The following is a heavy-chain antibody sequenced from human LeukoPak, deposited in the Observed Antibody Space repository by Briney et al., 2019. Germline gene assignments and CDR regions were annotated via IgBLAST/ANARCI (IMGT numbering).Heavy chain of an antibody. CDR2: IHYDGSNK. CDR1: GFMFRSYG. CDR3: AKGPRIAAAGDNPADWYFDL. D-gene: IGHD6-13*01. V-gene: IGHV3-30*02. Sequence: GGSLRLSCAASGFMFRSYGMHWVRQAPGKGLEWVAFIHYDGSNKYYADSVKGRFTISRDNSKNTLYLQMNSLRAEDTAVYYCAKGPRIAAAGDNPADWYFDLWGRGTLVTVSS. J-gene: IGHJ2*01.